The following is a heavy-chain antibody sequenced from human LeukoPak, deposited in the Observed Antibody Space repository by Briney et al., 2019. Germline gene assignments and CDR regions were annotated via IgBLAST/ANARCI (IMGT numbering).Heavy chain of an antibody. CDR1: GFTVSSNY. V-gene: IGHV3-66*02. J-gene: IGHJ4*02. CDR2: IYSGGST. Sequence: GGSLRLSCATSGFTVSSNYMSWVRQAPGKGLEWVSVIYSGGSTYYADSVKGRFTISRDNSKNTLYLQMNSLRAEDTAVYYCARAGYYDSSGSPSSPFDYWGQGTLVTVSS. D-gene: IGHD3-22*01. CDR3: ARAGYYDSSGSPSSPFDY.